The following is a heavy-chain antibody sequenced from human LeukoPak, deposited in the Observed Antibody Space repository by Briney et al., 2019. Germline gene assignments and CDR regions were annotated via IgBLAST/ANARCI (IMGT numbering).Heavy chain of an antibody. Sequence: GGSLRLSCAASGFTFSSYGMHWVRQAPGKGLEWVSYISSSSSTIYYANSVKGRFTISRDNSKNTLYLQMGSLRAEDMAVYYCARRIPTGHNDYWGQGTLVTVSS. CDR2: ISSSSSTI. CDR3: ARRIPTGHNDY. V-gene: IGHV3-48*01. CDR1: GFTFSSYG. D-gene: IGHD1-1*01. J-gene: IGHJ4*02.